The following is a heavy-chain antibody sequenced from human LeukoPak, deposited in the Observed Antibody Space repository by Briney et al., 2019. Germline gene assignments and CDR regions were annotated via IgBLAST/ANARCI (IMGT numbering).Heavy chain of an antibody. V-gene: IGHV1-69*13. J-gene: IGHJ4*02. CDR1: GGTFSSYA. CDR2: IIPIFGTA. CDR3: ASPLEWLAY. Sequence: SVKVSCKASGGTFSSYAISWARQAPGQGLEWMGGIIPIFGTANYAQKFQGRVTITAEESTDTAYMELSSLRSEDTAVYYCASPLEWLAYWGQGTLVTVSS. D-gene: IGHD3-3*01.